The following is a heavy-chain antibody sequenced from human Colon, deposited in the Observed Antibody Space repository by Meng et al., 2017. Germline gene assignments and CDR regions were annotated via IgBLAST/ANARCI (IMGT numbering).Heavy chain of an antibody. CDR2: IYSSGST. CDR3: AREGPIAVAGYDY. D-gene: IGHD6-19*01. J-gene: IGHJ4*02. Sequence: QGQLQGAVPGLVRPSESLSLTCNVSGSSVKSVIYYWNWIRQPPGKTLEWIGYIYSSGSTTYNPSLKSRVTISLDTPKNQFSLKLTSVTAADTAVYYCAREGPIAVAGYDYWGQGTLVTVSS. V-gene: IGHV4-61*01. CDR1: GSSVKSVIYY.